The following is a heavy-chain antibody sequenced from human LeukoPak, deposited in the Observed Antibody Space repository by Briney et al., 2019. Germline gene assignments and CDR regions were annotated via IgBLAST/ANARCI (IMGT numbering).Heavy chain of an antibody. V-gene: IGHV4-4*07. J-gene: IGHJ3*02. Sequence: PSETLSLTCTVSSGSISSYYWSWIRQPAGKGLEWIGRIYTSGSTNYNPSLKSRVTMSVDTSKNQFSLKLSSVTAADTAVYYCARASFWSGSGKAFDIWGQGTMVTVSS. CDR3: ARASFWSGSGKAFDI. CDR1: SGSISSYY. CDR2: IYTSGST. D-gene: IGHD3-3*01.